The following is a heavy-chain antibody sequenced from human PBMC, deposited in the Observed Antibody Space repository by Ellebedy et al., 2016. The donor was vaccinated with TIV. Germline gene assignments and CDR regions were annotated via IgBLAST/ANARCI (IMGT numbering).Heavy chain of an antibody. V-gene: IGHV1-69*13. Sequence: SVKVSXKASGGTFSSYAISWVRQAPGQGLEWMGGIIPIFGTANYAQKFQGRVTITADESTSTAYMELSSLRSEDTAVYYCARVLKNTRLRYSSGWLYFFDYWGQGTLVTVSS. CDR1: GGTFSSYA. D-gene: IGHD6-19*01. CDR3: ARVLKNTRLRYSSGWLYFFDY. CDR2: IIPIFGTA. J-gene: IGHJ4*02.